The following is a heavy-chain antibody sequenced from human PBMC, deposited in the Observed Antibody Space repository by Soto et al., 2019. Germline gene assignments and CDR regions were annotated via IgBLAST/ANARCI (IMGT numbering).Heavy chain of an antibody. V-gene: IGHV3-7*04. D-gene: IGHD5-12*01. CDR2: VKQDGSEK. CDR1: GFTFSSYW. Sequence: GGSLRLSCAASGFTFSSYWMNWVRQAPGKGLEWVASVKQDGSEKYYVDSVKGRFTISRDNAKNSLYLQMNSLTSEDTAVYYCARGIWVATSASYYFDSWGQGTQVTVSS. J-gene: IGHJ4*02. CDR3: ARGIWVATSASYYFDS.